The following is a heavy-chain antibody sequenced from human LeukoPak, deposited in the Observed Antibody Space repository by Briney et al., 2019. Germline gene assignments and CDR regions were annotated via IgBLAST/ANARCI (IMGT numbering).Heavy chain of an antibody. CDR2: IWYDGSNK. V-gene: IGHV3-33*01. Sequence: GGSLRLSCAASGFTFSSYGMHWVRQAPGKGLEWVVVIWYDGSNKYYADSVKGRFTISRDNSKNTLYLQMNSLRAEDTAVYYCARGGTTGTTGGPGLDPWGQGTLVTVSS. CDR1: GFTFSSYG. CDR3: ARGGTTGTTGGPGLDP. D-gene: IGHD1-1*01. J-gene: IGHJ5*02.